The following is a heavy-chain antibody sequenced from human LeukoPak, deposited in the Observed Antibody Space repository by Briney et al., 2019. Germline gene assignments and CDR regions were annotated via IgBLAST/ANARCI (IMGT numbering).Heavy chain of an antibody. CDR1: GFTFDDYA. CDR2: ISWNSGSI. Sequence: GGSLRLSCAASGFTFDDYAMHWVRQAPGKGLEWVSGISWNSGSIGYADSVKGRFTISRDNAKNSLYLQMNSLRAEDTAVYYCARGLGGGSCYLDYWGQGTLVTVSS. D-gene: IGHD2-15*01. CDR3: ARGLGGGSCYLDY. V-gene: IGHV3-9*01. J-gene: IGHJ4*02.